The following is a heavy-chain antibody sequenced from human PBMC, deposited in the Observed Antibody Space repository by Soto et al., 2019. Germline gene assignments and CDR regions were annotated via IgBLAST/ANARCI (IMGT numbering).Heavy chain of an antibody. D-gene: IGHD4-4*01. CDR3: ASTDYSNYRNYYYYYMDV. V-gene: IGHV3-7*01. CDR1: GFTFSSYW. CDR2: IKQDGSEK. J-gene: IGHJ6*03. Sequence: GGSMRLSSTASGFTFSSYWMSWVRQAPGKGLEWVANIKQDGSEKYYVDSVKGRFTISRDNAKNSLYLQMNSLRAEDTAVYYCASTDYSNYRNYYYYYMDVRGKGTTVTVSS.